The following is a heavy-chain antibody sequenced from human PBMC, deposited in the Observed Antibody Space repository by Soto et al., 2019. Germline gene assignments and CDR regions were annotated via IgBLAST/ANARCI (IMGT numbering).Heavy chain of an antibody. CDR1: RATFTGYY. Sequence: QVHLVQSGAEVKKPGASVKVSCKASRATFTGYYMHWVRQAPGQGLEWMGWINPNSGGPNYAQKFQGRVTMTRDTSISTVYMELSRLRSDDTAVYYCARARIPDAFDIWGQGTMVTVSS. J-gene: IGHJ3*02. CDR2: INPNSGGP. V-gene: IGHV1-2*02. CDR3: ARARIPDAFDI.